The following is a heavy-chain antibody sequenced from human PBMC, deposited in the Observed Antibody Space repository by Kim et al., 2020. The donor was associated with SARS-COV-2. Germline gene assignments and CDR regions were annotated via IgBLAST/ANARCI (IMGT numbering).Heavy chain of an antibody. CDR2: IYGGGGT. CDR1: GFTFSSYD. CDR3: STNQEGQTFDF. J-gene: IGHJ4*02. V-gene: IGHV3-23*03. Sequence: GGSLRLSCAASGFTFSSYDMSWARQAPGKGLEWVSLIYGGGGTYYFASLKGRLTTTTDNTNNNLFLQLINLRVDENASLYCSTNQEGQTFDFLGRGNLVT.